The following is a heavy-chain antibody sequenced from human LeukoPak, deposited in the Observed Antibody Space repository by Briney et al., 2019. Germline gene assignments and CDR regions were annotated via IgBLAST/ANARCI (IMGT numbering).Heavy chain of an antibody. J-gene: IGHJ4*02. Sequence: SETLSLTCTVSGGSISSYYWSWIRQPPGKGLEWIGEINHSGSTNYNPSLKSRVTISVDTSKNQFSLKLSSVTAADTAVYYCARLRFFDWSLDYWGQGTLVTVSS. V-gene: IGHV4-34*01. CDR1: GGSISSYY. CDR3: ARLRFFDWSLDY. CDR2: INHSGST. D-gene: IGHD3-9*01.